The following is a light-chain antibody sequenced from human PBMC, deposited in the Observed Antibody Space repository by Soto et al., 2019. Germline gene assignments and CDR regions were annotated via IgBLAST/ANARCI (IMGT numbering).Light chain of an antibody. CDR2: AAS. CDR1: QGSRND. J-gene: IGKJ1*01. V-gene: IGKV1-17*01. CDR3: LQHNSYPWT. Sequence: DIQMTQSPSSLSASVGDRVTITCRASQGSRNDLGWYQQKPSKAPKRLIYAASSLQSGVPSRFSGSGSGTEFTLTISSLQPEDFATYYCLQHNSYPWTFGQGTKVEIK.